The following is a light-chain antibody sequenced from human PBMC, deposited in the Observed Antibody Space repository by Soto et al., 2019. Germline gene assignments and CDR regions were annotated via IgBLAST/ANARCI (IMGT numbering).Light chain of an antibody. CDR2: EVS. Sequence: QSVLTQPRSVSGSPGQSVTISCTGTSSDVGNYNYVSWYQQYPGKAPKLMIYEVSKRPSGVPDRFSGAKSGNTAPLTISRLQTEDEADYYCCSYAGSFTWLFGGGAQLTVL. CDR1: SSDVGNYNY. V-gene: IGLV2-11*01. J-gene: IGLJ7*01. CDR3: CSYAGSFTWL.